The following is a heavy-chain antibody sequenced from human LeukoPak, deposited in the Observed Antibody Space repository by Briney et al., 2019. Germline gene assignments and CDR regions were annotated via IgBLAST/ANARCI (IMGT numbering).Heavy chain of an antibody. V-gene: IGHV4-30-2*01. CDR2: IYHSGST. CDR1: GGSISSGGYS. Sequence: PSQTLSLTCAVSGGSISSGGYSWSWIRQPPGKGLEWIGYIYHSGSTYYNPSLKSRVTISVDRSKNQSSLKLSSVTAADTAVYYCARQISYGDYVDWFDPWGQGTLVTVSS. D-gene: IGHD4-17*01. J-gene: IGHJ5*02. CDR3: ARQISYGDYVDWFDP.